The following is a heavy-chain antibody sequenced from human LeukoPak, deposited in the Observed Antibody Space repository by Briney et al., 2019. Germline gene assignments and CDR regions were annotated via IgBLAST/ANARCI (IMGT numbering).Heavy chain of an antibody. CDR1: GFTFSSYS. D-gene: IGHD5-12*01. CDR2: ISSSSSYI. Sequence: GGSLRLSCAASGFTFSSYSMNWVRQAPGKGLEWVSSISSSSSYIYYADSVKGRFTISRDNAKNSLYLQMNSLRAEDTAVYYCTGEYSGYDPHYYYYGMDVWGKGTTVTVFS. CDR3: TGEYSGYDPHYYYYGMDV. V-gene: IGHV3-21*01. J-gene: IGHJ6*04.